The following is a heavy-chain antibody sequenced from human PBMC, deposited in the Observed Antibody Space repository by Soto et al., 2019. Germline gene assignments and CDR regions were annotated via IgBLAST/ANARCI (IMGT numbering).Heavy chain of an antibody. CDR2: INHRGST. J-gene: IGHJ5*02. V-gene: IGHV4-34*01. Sequence: QVQLQQWGAGLLKSSETLSLTCAVFGGSFSGYYWSWIRQPPGKGLEWIGEINHRGSTNYNPSIKSRVTMSVDTSKNQFSLKLTSMTSADTAVYYCATTHWNHNWFDPGGQGTLVTVSS. D-gene: IGHD1-1*01. CDR1: GGSFSGYY. CDR3: ATTHWNHNWFDP.